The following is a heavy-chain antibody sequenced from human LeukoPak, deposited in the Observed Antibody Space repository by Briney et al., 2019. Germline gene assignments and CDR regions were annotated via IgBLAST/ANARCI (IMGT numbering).Heavy chain of an antibody. J-gene: IGHJ4*02. CDR2: IRHDETKE. CDR1: GLSFSSYA. CDR3: AKEYTPSSPLGELDS. D-gene: IGHD6-6*01. V-gene: IGHV3-33*06. Sequence: GGSLRLSCAVSGLSFSSYAFHWVRQAPGKGLEWVAVIRHDETKEYYADSVQGRFTISRDTSKTTLYLQMNSLRAEDTAVYHCAKEYTPSSPLGELDSWGQGTLVTVSS.